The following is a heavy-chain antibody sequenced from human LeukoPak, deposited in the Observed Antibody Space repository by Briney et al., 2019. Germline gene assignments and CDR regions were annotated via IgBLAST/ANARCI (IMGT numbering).Heavy chain of an antibody. J-gene: IGHJ4*02. CDR3: ARDYCSTTTCLDY. CDR2: IWYDGSKK. D-gene: IGHD2-2*01. CDR1: GFTFSNYG. Sequence: PGRSLRLSCAGSGFTFSNYGMQWVRQAPGQGLEWVAVIWYDGSKKYYADSVKGRFIISRDDSKNTLYLQMNSLRAEDTALYYCARDYCSTTTCLDYWGRGTLVTVSP. V-gene: IGHV3-33*01.